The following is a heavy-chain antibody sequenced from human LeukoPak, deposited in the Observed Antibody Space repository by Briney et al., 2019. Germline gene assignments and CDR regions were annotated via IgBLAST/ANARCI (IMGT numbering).Heavy chain of an antibody. CDR1: GFTFSRYA. CDR3: AKTGGSDYDYVWGSSSFDL. Sequence: GGSLRLSCAASGFTFSRYAMSWVRQAPGKGLKWVSGISGSGGTTYYADSVKGRFTISRDNSKNTLYVQMNSLRAEDTAVYYCAKTGGSDYDYVWGSSSFDLWGQGTLVTASS. D-gene: IGHD3-16*01. V-gene: IGHV3-23*01. CDR2: ISGSGGTT. J-gene: IGHJ4*02.